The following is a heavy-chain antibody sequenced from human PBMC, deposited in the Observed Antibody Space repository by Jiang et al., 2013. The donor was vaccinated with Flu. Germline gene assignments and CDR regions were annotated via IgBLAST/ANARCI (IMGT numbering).Heavy chain of an antibody. CDR2: IYYSGST. CDR1: GGSISSSSYY. D-gene: IGHD3-3*01. V-gene: IGHV4-39*01. Sequence: GPGLVKPSETLSLTCTVSGGSISSSSYYWGWIRQPPGKGLEWIGSIYYSGSTYYNPSLKSRVTISVDTSKNQFSLKLSSVTAADTAVYYCASYTHYDFWSGSTHWYFDLWGRGTLVTVSS. J-gene: IGHJ2*01. CDR3: ASYTHYDFWSGSTHWYFDL.